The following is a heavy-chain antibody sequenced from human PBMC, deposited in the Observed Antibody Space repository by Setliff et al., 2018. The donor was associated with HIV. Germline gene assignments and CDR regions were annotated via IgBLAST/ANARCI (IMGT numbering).Heavy chain of an antibody. D-gene: IGHD3-3*01. CDR1: GGSISSNY. CDR3: ARQFEISGVVIGNWFDP. CDR2: IFTSGSA. V-gene: IGHV4-4*07. Sequence: PSETLSLTCTVSGGSISSNYWSWIRQPAEKGLEWLGRIFTSGSASYNPSLESRVTFSVDTSKNQFALKLTSVTAADTAVYYCARQFEISGVVIGNWFDPWGQGSLVTVS. J-gene: IGHJ5*02.